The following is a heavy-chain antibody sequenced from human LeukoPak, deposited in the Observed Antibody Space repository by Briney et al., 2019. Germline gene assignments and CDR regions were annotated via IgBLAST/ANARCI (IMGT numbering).Heavy chain of an antibody. CDR2: IRSKANSYAT. CDR3: AGTQWFGDHPNYYYYYMDV. D-gene: IGHD3-10*01. J-gene: IGHJ6*03. Sequence: HPGGSLRLSCAASGFTFSGSAMHWVRQASGKGLEWVGRIRSKANSYATAYAASVKGRFTISRDDSKNTAYLQMNSLRAEDTAVYYCAGTQWFGDHPNYYYYYMDVWGKGTTVTISS. V-gene: IGHV3-73*01. CDR1: GFTFSGSA.